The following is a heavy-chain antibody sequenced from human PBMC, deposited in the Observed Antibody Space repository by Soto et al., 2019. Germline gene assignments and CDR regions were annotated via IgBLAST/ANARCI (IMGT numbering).Heavy chain of an antibody. D-gene: IGHD2-2*03. CDR2: ISGSGGRT. CDR1: GFSFDRFV. Sequence: GGSLRLSCAASGFSFDRFVMSWIRQAPGKGLEWVSAISGSGGRTYYADSVEGRFSISRDNSKRTLYLQMTSLTVEDTALYYCVKPNAVDISVDSWGQGTLVTVSS. V-gene: IGHV3-23*01. J-gene: IGHJ4*02. CDR3: VKPNAVDISVDS.